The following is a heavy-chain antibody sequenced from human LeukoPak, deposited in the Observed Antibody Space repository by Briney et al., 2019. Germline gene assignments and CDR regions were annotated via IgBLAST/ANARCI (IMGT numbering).Heavy chain of an antibody. J-gene: IGHJ4*02. CDR2: INHSGST. Sequence: PSETLSLTCAVYGGSFSGYYWSWIRQPPGKGLEWIGEINHSGSTNYNPSLKSRVTISVDTSKNQFSLKLSSVTAADTAVYYCARARPYGSGSYYRPKPYNFDYWGQGTLVTVSS. V-gene: IGHV4-34*01. CDR3: ARARPYGSGSYYRPKPYNFDY. D-gene: IGHD3-10*01. CDR1: GGSFSGYY.